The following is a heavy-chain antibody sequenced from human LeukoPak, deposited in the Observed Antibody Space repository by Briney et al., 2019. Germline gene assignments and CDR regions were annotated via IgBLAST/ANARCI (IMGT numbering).Heavy chain of an antibody. CDR3: ARDTGGGYSCYDC. J-gene: IGHJ4*02. V-gene: IGHV3-21*01. Sequence: GGSLRLSCAASGFTFSSYSMNWVRQAPGKGLEWVSSISSGSSYIYYADSVKGRFTISRDNAKNSLYLQMNSLRAEDTAVYYCARDTGGGYSCYDCWGQGTLVTVSS. CDR1: GFTFSSYS. D-gene: IGHD5-18*01. CDR2: ISSGSSYI.